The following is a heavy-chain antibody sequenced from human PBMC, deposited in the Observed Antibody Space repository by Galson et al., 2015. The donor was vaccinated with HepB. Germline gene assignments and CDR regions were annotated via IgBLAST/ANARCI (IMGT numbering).Heavy chain of an antibody. CDR1: GFAFNTYT. CDR2: VSSAGNKQ. D-gene: IGHD1-26*01. V-gene: IGHV3-30-3*01. J-gene: IGHJ4*02. CDR3: ARDAMGRGSGSYSAFDY. Sequence: SLRLSCAASGFAFNTYTMQWVRQAPGKGLEWVAAVSSAGNKQFHADSVKGRFTFSRDNSENMLYLQMNSLRVDDTAIYYCARDAMGRGSGSYSAFDYWGQRTLVTVSS.